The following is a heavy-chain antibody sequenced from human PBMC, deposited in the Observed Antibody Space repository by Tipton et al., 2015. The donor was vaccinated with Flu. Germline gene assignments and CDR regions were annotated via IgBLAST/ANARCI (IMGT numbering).Heavy chain of an antibody. CDR3: ASLSASEATAGIDS. CDR1: GGSISSSNYY. Sequence: TLSLTCTASGGSISSSNYYWGWIRQPPGKGLEWIGSIYYSGSTYYNSSLKSRVTISVDTSKNQFSLKLSSVTAADTAVYYCASLSASEATAGIDSWGQGTLVIVSS. J-gene: IGHJ5*01. D-gene: IGHD6-13*01. CDR2: IYYSGST. V-gene: IGHV4-39*01.